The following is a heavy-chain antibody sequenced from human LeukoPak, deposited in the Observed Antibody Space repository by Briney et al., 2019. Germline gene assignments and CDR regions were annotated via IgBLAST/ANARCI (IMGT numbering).Heavy chain of an antibody. D-gene: IGHD1-1*01. V-gene: IGHV3-30*18. CDR2: ISYDGSNK. CDR1: GFTFSSHG. J-gene: IGHJ3*02. Sequence: GRSLRLSCAASGFTFSSHGMHWVRQAPGKGLEWVAVISYDGSNKYYADSVKGRFTISRDNSKNTLYLQMNSLRAEDTAVYYCAKGRTGTTLAFDIWGQGTMVTVSS. CDR3: AKGRTGTTLAFDI.